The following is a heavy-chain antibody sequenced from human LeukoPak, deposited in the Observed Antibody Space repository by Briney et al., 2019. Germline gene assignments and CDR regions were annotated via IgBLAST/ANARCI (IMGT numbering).Heavy chain of an antibody. CDR1: GDSISSSGYY. CDR2: IYYSGST. Sequence: PSETLSLTCTVSGDSISSSGYYWGWIRQPPGKGLEWIGSIYYSGSTYYNPSLKSRVTISVDTSKNQFSLKLSSVTAADTAVYYCARPEGGYFDYWGQGTLVTVSS. V-gene: IGHV4-39*01. J-gene: IGHJ4*02. D-gene: IGHD3-16*01. CDR3: ARPEGGYFDY.